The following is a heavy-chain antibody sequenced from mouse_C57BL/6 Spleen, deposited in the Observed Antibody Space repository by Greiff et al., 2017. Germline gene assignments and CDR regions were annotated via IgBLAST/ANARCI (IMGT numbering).Heavy chain of an antibody. J-gene: IGHJ2*01. V-gene: IGHV1-61*01. Sequence: QVQLQQPGAELVRPGSSVKLSCKASGYTFTSYWMDWVKQRPGQGLEWIGNIYPSDSETHYNQKFKDKATLTVDKSSSTAYMQLSSLTSEDSAVYYCARLDDYDYYFDYWGQGTTLTVSS. D-gene: IGHD2-4*01. CDR3: ARLDDYDYYFDY. CDR1: GYTFTSYW. CDR2: IYPSDSET.